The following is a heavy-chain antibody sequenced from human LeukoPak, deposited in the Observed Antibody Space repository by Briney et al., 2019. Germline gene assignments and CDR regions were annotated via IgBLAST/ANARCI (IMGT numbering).Heavy chain of an antibody. J-gene: IGHJ6*02. CDR2: ISAYNGNT. D-gene: IGHD2-2*01. V-gene: IGHV1-18*04. Sequence: ASVKVSCKASGYTFTGYYMHWVRQAPGQGLEWMGWISAYNGNTNYAQKLQGRVTMTTDTSTSTAYMELRSLRSDDTAVYYCARETPGHCSSTSCYAHYYGMDVWGQGTTVTVSS. CDR3: ARETPGHCSSTSCYAHYYGMDV. CDR1: GYTFTGYY.